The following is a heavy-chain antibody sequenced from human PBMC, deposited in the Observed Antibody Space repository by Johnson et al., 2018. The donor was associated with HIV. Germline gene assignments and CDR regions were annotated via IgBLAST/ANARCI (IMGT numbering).Heavy chain of an antibody. J-gene: IGHJ3*02. CDR1: GFTVSGYA. CDR3: AKDAAAAALRALDS. Sequence: QMQLVESGGGVVQPGGSLRLSCAASGFTVSGYAMHWVRQAPGKGLEWVAVIYYDGTNKHYADSVKGRFTISRDNSKNTLFLQMNSLRAEDTAVYYCAKDAAAAALRALDSWGKGTMVTVSS. CDR2: IYYDGTNK. V-gene: IGHV3-30*18. D-gene: IGHD6-13*01.